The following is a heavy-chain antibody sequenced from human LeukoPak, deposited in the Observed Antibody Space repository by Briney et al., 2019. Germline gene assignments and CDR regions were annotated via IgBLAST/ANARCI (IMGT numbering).Heavy chain of an antibody. Sequence: PGRSLRLSCAASGFTFSSYAMHWVRQAPGKGLEWVAVISYDGSNKYYADSVKGRFTISRDNSKNTLYLQMNSLRAEDTAVYYCARDHGSDFWSSSTPGDYWGQGTLVTVSS. D-gene: IGHD3-3*01. CDR2: ISYDGSNK. J-gene: IGHJ4*02. V-gene: IGHV3-30-3*01. CDR1: GFTFSSYA. CDR3: ARDHGSDFWSSSTPGDY.